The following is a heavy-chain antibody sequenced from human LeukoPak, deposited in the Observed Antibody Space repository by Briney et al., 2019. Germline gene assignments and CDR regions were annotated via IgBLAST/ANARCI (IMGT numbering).Heavy chain of an antibody. J-gene: IGHJ4*02. V-gene: IGHV3-64*01. D-gene: IGHD6-13*01. CDR2: ISSNGGNT. Sequence: PGGSLRLSCAASGFTFSSFTMHWVCQAPGKGLEYVSAISSNGGNTYYANSVKGRFTISRDNSKNTLYLQMGSLRAEDMALYYCAREAVGSHYDYWGQGTLVTVSS. CDR1: GFTFSSFT. CDR3: AREAVGSHYDY.